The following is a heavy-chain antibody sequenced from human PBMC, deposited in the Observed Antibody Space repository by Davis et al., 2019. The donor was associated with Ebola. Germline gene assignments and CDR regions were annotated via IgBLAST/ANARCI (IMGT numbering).Heavy chain of an antibody. D-gene: IGHD5-12*01. CDR2: INPNDGRT. V-gene: IGHV1-46*03. CDR1: GYTFTNYY. J-gene: IGHJ3*02. CDR3: TTPGGQDSGYDVIDI. Sequence: ASVNVSCKASGYTFTNYYMHWVRQAPGQGLERMGMINPNDGRTIYAQKFQCRVTVTRDTSTTTVYMDLRRLRSEDTALYYCTTPGGQDSGYDVIDIWGQGTMVTVSS.